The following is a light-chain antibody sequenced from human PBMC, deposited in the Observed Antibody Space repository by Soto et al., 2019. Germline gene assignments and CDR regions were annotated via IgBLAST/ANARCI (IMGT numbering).Light chain of an antibody. CDR3: CSYGGSRAV. J-gene: IGLJ7*01. CDR2: EVS. CDR1: SSDVGSHNL. Sequence: QSVLTQPASESRSPGQSITISCTGTSSDVGSHNLVSWYQQHPGQAPKLMIYEVSKRPLGVSARFSASKSGNTASLTISGLQAEDEADYYCCSYGGSRAVFGGGTQLTVL. V-gene: IGLV2-23*02.